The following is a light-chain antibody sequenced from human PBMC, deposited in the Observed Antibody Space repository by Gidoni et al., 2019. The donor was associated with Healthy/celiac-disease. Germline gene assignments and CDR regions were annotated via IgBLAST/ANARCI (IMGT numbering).Light chain of an antibody. V-gene: IGKV3-20*01. J-gene: IGKJ1*01. CDR3: QQYGSSPRT. CDR1: QSVSSSY. Sequence: EIVLTQSPGTLSVSPGERATLSSRASQSVSSSYLAWYQQKPGQAPRLLIYGASSRATGIPDRFSGSGSGTDFTLTISRLEPEDFAVYYCQQYGSSPRTFGQGTKVEIK. CDR2: GAS.